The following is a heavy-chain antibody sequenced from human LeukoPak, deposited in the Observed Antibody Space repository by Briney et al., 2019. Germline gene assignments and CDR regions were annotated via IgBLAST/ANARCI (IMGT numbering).Heavy chain of an antibody. CDR2: INPGGGST. D-gene: IGHD2-2*01. CDR3: ARVAAPAAEGLYYFDY. CDR1: GYTFTGYY. J-gene: IGHJ4*02. V-gene: IGHV1-46*01. Sequence: ASVKVSCKASGYTFTGYYMHWVRQAPGQGLEWMGIINPGGGSTSYAQKFQGRVTMTRDTSTSTVYMELSSLRSEDTAVYYCARVAAPAAEGLYYFDYWGQGTLVTVSS.